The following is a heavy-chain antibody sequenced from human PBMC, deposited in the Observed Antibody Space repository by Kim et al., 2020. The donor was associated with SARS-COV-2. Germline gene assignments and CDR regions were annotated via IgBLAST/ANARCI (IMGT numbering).Heavy chain of an antibody. D-gene: IGHD1-7*01. CDR3: ARVGGNWNYVHAFDI. CDR2: ISSSSSYT. V-gene: IGHV3-11*06. J-gene: IGHJ3*02. CDR1: GFTFSDYY. Sequence: GGSLRLSCAASGFTFSDYYMSWIRQAPGKGLEWVSYISSSSSYTNYADSVKGRFTISRDNAKNSLYLQMNSLRAEDTAVYYCARVGGNWNYVHAFDIWGQGTMVTVSS.